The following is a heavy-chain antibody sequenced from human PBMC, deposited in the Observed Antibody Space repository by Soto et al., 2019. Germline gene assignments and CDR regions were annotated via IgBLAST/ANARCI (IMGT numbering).Heavy chain of an antibody. CDR2: INPILSMS. D-gene: IGHD3-10*01. CDR3: ASTYGSGYRAFDY. J-gene: IGHJ4*02. V-gene: IGHV1-69*02. Sequence: QVQLVQSGAEVKKPGSSVRVTCKASGVTFSFYSINWVRQAPGLGLEWMGRINPILSMSNYAQRFQGRVTVTADKATSTAYMELSSRRSEDTAMYFCASTYGSGYRAFDYWGQGALVTVSS. CDR1: GVTFSFYS.